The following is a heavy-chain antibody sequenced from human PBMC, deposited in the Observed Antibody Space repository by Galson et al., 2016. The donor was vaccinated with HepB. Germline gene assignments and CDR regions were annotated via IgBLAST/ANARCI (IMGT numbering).Heavy chain of an antibody. CDR2: ISYTGNT. J-gene: IGHJ6*04. D-gene: IGHD1-1*01. Sequence: SETLSLTCSVSGGSIISGSYYWGWVRQPPGKGLEWIGTISYTGNTYYNPSLKSRVTISVDTPRDQFSLELRYVSVADTADYYCVKRKGILEPQYMDVWGKGTTVTVSS. CDR3: VKRKGILEPQYMDV. V-gene: IGHV4-39*01. CDR1: GGSIISGSYY.